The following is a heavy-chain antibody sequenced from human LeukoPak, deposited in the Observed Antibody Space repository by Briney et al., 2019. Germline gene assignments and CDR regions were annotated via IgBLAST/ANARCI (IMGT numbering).Heavy chain of an antibody. Sequence: ASVKVSCKAFGYTFTSNYMHWVRQAPGQGPEWMGVISPSGGSTTYAQKFQGRVTMTRDMSTSTVYMELSSLRSEDTAVYYCARGGAYYDRAHDYWGQGTLVTVSS. J-gene: IGHJ4*02. V-gene: IGHV1-46*01. D-gene: IGHD3-22*01. CDR3: ARGGAYYDRAHDY. CDR2: ISPSGGST. CDR1: GYTFTSNY.